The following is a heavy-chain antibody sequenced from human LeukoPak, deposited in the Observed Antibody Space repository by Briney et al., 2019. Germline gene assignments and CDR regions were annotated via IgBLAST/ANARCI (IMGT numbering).Heavy chain of an antibody. CDR2: ISYDGSNK. CDR1: GFTFSSYA. CDR3: ERSRGYRSGWPFDI. D-gene: IGHD6-19*01. Sequence: GGSLRLSCAASGFTFSSYAMHWVRQAPGKGLEWVAVISYDGSNKYYADSVKGRFTISRDNSKNTLYLQMNSLRAEDTAVYYCERSRGYRSGWPFDIWGQGTMVTVSS. V-gene: IGHV3-30-3*01. J-gene: IGHJ3*02.